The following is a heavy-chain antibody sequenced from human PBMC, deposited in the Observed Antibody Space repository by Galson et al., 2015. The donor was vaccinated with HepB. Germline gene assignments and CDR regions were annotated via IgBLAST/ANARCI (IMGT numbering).Heavy chain of an antibody. J-gene: IGHJ4*02. Sequence: QSGAEVQKPGESLTISCTASGYTFPNYWISWVRQMPGKGLEWMGRIDPTDSYTNYRPSFQGHVPISADKSTSTAFLHWSSLQASDTAGYYCARLQSSIAVAGDYWGQGTLITVSS. CDR2: IDPTDSYT. V-gene: IGHV5-10-1*01. CDR1: GYTFPNYW. CDR3: ARLQSSIAVAGDY. D-gene: IGHD6-19*01.